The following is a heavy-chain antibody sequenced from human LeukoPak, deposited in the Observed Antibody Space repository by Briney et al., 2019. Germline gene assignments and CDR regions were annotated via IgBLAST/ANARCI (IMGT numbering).Heavy chain of an antibody. D-gene: IGHD3-22*01. J-gene: IGHJ4*02. CDR2: ISSSGSTI. CDR1: GFTFSDYY. Sequence: PGGSLRLSCAASGFTFSDYYMSWIRQAPGKGLEWVSYISSSGSTIYYADSVKGRFTISRDNSKNTLYLQMNSLRAEDTAVYYCARDLYQGSGYYYSSWKKCYFDYWGQGTLVTVSS. CDR3: ARDLYQGSGYYYSSWKKCYFDY. V-gene: IGHV3-11*04.